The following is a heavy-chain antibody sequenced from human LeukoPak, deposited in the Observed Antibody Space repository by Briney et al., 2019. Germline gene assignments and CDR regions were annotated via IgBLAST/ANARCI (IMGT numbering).Heavy chain of an antibody. D-gene: IGHD5-24*01. CDR3: ARGRRDGYNDPGSEWLIFDY. Sequence: PSKTLSLTCTVSGGSISSYYWSWIRQPPGKGLEWIGYIYYSGSTNCNPSLKSRVTTSVDTSKNQFSLKLSSVTAADTAVYYCARGRRDGYNDPGSEWLIFDYWGQGTLVTVSS. V-gene: IGHV4-59*01. J-gene: IGHJ4*02. CDR2: IYYSGST. CDR1: GGSISSYY.